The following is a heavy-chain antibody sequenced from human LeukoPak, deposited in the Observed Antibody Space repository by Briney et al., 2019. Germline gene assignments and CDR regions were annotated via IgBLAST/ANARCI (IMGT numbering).Heavy chain of an antibody. CDR1: DGSISSSNW. CDR3: ATLAVRAAAEVDY. V-gene: IGHV4-4*02. J-gene: IGHJ4*02. D-gene: IGHD6-13*01. Sequence: SETLSLTCVVSDGSISSSNWWSWVRQPPGKGLERIGEIYHSGSTNYNPSLKSRVTISVDKSKNQFSLKLYSVTAADTAVYYCATLAVRAAAEVDYWGQGTLVTVSS. CDR2: IYHSGST.